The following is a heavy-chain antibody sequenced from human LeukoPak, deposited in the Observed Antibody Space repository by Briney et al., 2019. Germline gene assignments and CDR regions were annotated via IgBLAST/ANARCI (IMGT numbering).Heavy chain of an antibody. V-gene: IGHV3-23*01. J-gene: IGHJ4*02. CDR3: AKDYAVGSIDY. CDR2: VSTSGVGT. CDR1: GFTFSSLA. D-gene: IGHD3-16*01. Sequence: GGSLRLSCAASGFTFSSLAVSWIRQAPGKGLEWVSSVSTSGVGTYYADSVRGRFTISRDNSKNTVFLQMNSLRAEDSAVYYCAKDYAVGSIDYWGQGTLVTVSS.